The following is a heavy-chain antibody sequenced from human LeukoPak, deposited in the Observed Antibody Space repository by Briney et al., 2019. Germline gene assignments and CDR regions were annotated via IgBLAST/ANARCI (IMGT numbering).Heavy chain of an antibody. CDR1: GFTLKSYA. CDR2: IWYDGSIE. D-gene: IGHD3-16*01. V-gene: IGHV3-33*01. CDR3: ARAVAPTMLNPYYYYGMDV. J-gene: IGHJ6*01. Sequence: GGSLRLSCAASGFTLKSYAMHWVRQAPGKGLEWMAVIWYDGSIEYYADSVKGRFTISRDNSKNMLFLQMNSLRVEDAALYYCARAVAPTMLNPYYYYGMDVWGQGTKVTVSS.